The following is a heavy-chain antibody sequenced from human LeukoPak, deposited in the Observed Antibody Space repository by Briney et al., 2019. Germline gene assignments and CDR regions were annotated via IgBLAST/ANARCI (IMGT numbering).Heavy chain of an antibody. CDR3: AKVPYDSSGYYYFDY. V-gene: IGHV3-23*01. CDR2: ISGSGGST. J-gene: IGHJ4*02. D-gene: IGHD3-22*01. Sequence: GGSLRLSCAASGFTFSSYAMSWVRQAPGKGLEWVSDISGSGGSTYYADSVKGRFTISRDNSKNTLYLQMNSLRAEDTAVYYCAKVPYDSSGYYYFDYWGQGTLVTVSS. CDR1: GFTFSSYA.